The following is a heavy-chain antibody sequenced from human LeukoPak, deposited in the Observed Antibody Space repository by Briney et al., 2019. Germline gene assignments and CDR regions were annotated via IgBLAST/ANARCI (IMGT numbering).Heavy chain of an antibody. V-gene: IGHV1-18*01. Sequence: ASVKVSCKASGFTFTSSAMQWVRQAPGQGLEWMGWISAYTGNTNYAQKLQGRVTMTTDTSTSTAYMELRSLRSDDTAVYYCARMPYDSSGYSMYWGQGTLVTVSS. D-gene: IGHD3-22*01. CDR3: ARMPYDSSGYSMY. CDR1: GFTFTSSA. J-gene: IGHJ4*02. CDR2: ISAYTGNT.